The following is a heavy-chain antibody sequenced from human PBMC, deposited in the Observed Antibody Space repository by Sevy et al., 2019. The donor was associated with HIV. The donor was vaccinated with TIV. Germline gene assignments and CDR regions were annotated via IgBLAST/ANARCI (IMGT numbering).Heavy chain of an antibody. D-gene: IGHD3-22*01. CDR3: ARKGGAYDIGFDP. V-gene: IGHV3-48*03. CDR1: GFTFSSYE. Sequence: RGSLRLSCAASGFTFSSYEMTWVRQTPGKGLEWISSISSSGTTIYYGDSLEGRFTISRDNPKNSLYLQMNSLRAEDTAVYYCARKGGAYDIGFDPWGQGTLVTVSS. CDR2: ISSSGTTI. J-gene: IGHJ5*02.